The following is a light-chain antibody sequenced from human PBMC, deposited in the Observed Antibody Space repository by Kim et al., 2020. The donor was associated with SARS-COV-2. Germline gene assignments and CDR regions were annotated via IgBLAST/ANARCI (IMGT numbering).Light chain of an antibody. CDR3: NSRDSSANQLGV. CDR2: GKN. Sequence: SSELTQDPAVSVALGQTVRVTCQGDSLRSYYASWYQQKPGQAPVLVIYGKNNRHSGIPDRFSGSTSGNTASLTITGAQAEDEADYYCNSRDSSANQLGVF. J-gene: IGLJ1*01. CDR1: SLRSYY. V-gene: IGLV3-19*01.